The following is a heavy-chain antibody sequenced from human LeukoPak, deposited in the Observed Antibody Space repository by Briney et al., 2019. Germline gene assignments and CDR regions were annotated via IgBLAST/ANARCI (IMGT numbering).Heavy chain of an antibody. J-gene: IGHJ6*02. CDR2: MNPNSGNT. CDR1: GYTFTSYD. CDR3: ARDPIYFDWLRGISHYYYYYGMDV. Sequence: ASVKVSCKASGYTFTSYDINWVRQATGQGLEWMGWMNPNSGNTNYAQKLQGRVTMTTDTSTSTAYMELRSLRSDDTAVYYCARDPIYFDWLRGISHYYYYYGMDVWGQGTTVTVSS. V-gene: IGHV1-18*01. D-gene: IGHD3-9*01.